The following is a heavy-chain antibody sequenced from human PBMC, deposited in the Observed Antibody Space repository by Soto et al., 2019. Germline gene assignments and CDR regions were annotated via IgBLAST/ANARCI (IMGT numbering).Heavy chain of an antibody. CDR3: AGVLVGATPGGASNCFDP. V-gene: IGHV4-59*01. J-gene: IGHJ5*02. D-gene: IGHD1-26*01. CDR2: IYYSGST. CDR1: GGSISSYY. Sequence: SETLSLTCTVSGGSISSYYWSWIRQPPGKGLEWIGYIYYSGSTNYNPSLKSRVTISVDTSKNQFSLKLSSVTAADTAVYYCAGVLVGATPGGASNCFDPWGQETLVTVS.